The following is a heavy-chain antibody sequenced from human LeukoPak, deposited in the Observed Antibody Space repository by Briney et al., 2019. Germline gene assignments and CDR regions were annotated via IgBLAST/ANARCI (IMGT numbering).Heavy chain of an antibody. CDR3: ARDSGYGSGDSPYYYGMDV. V-gene: IGHV1-69*13. J-gene: IGHJ6*02. CDR2: IIPIFGTA. D-gene: IGHD3-10*01. Sequence: SVKVSCKASGGTFSSYAISWVRQAPGQGLEWMGGIIPIFGTANYAQKFQGRVTITADESTSTAYMELSSLRSEDTAVYYCARDSGYGSGDSPYYYGMDVWGQGTTVTVSS. CDR1: GGTFSSYA.